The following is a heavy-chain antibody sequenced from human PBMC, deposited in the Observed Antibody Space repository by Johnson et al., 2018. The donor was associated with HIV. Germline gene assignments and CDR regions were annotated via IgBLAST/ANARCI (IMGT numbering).Heavy chain of an antibody. CDR1: GFTFTSYA. CDR3: ARVAVLGLRDTNAFDI. D-gene: IGHD3-10*01. J-gene: IGHJ3*02. V-gene: IGHV3-30*04. CDR2: ISYDGSNK. Sequence: QVQLVESGGGVVQPGRSLRLSCAASGFTFTSYAMHWVRQAPGKGLEWVAVISYDGSNKYYADSVKGRFTISRDNSKNTLYLQMNSLRAEDTAVYYCARVAVLGLRDTNAFDIWGQGTMVTVSS.